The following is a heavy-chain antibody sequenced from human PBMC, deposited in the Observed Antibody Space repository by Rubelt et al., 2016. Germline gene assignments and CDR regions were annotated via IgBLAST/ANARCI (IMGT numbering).Heavy chain of an antibody. CDR2: IYYSGST. CDR1: GGSISSSSYY. J-gene: IGHJ3*02. D-gene: IGHD4-17*01. CDR3: GSKHYVGAFDI. Sequence: QLQLQESGPGLVKPSETLSLTCTVSGGSISSSSYYWGWIRQPPGKGLEWIGSIYYSGSTYYNPCLRSGATIAVDTSKNQFSLKLSSVTAADTAVYYCGSKHYVGAFDIWGQGTMVTVSS. V-gene: IGHV4-39*01.